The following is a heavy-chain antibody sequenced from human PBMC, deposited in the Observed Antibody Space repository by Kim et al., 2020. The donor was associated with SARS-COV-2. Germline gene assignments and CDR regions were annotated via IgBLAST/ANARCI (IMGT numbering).Heavy chain of an antibody. V-gene: IGHV4-39*01. CDR2: IYYSGST. J-gene: IGHJ4*02. Sequence: SETLSLTCTVSGGSISSSSYYWGWIRQPPGKGLEWIGSIYYSGSTYYNPSLKSRVTISVDTSKNQFSLKLSSVTAADTAVYYCASPGNSSSFFSALLSSVYFDYWGQGTLVTVSS. D-gene: IGHD6-13*01. CDR1: GGSISSSSYY. CDR3: ASPGNSSSFFSALLSSVYFDY.